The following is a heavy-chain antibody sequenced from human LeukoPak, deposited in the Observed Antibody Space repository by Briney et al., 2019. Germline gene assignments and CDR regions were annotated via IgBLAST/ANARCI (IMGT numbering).Heavy chain of an antibody. CDR3: AGSDPLIVVPTAY. V-gene: IGHV3-11*01. CDR2: ISSSAGTI. J-gene: IGHJ4*02. D-gene: IGHD3-22*01. CDR1: GFTFSDYY. Sequence: GGSLRLSCAASGFTFSDYYMSWIRLAPGKGLEWVSYISSSAGTIYYADSVKGRFTISRDNAKNSLYLQINNLRAEDTAVYYCAGSDPLIVVPTAYWGQGTLVTVSS.